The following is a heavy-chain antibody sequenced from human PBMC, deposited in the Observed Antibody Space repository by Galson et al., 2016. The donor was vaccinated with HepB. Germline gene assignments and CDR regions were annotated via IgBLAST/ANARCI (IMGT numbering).Heavy chain of an antibody. Sequence: SLRLSCAASGFTFSTGDPHWVRQATGKGLEWVSAIGLAGDTYYLDSVRGRFTISRENVRNSLYLQMTSLRAGDTAVYYCARARSVGLGKWTWYFDLWGRGTLVTVSS. CDR2: IGLAGDT. D-gene: IGHD3-16*01. J-gene: IGHJ2*01. CDR3: ARARSVGLGKWTWYFDL. CDR1: GFTFSTGD. V-gene: IGHV3-13*01.